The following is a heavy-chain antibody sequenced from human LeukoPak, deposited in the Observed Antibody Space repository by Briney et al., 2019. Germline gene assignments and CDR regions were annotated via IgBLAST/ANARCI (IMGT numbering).Heavy chain of an antibody. CDR1: GFTFSSYN. CDR2: ISSSSNTI. J-gene: IGHJ4*02. CDR3: VKWGTAFIDY. D-gene: IGHD3-16*01. V-gene: IGHV3-48*04. Sequence: QPGGSLRLSCAASGFTFSSYNMNWVRQAPGKGPEWVSYISSSSNTIYYADSVKGRFTISRDNAKNSLYLQMNSLRAEDTALYYCVKWGTAFIDYWGQGTLVTVSS.